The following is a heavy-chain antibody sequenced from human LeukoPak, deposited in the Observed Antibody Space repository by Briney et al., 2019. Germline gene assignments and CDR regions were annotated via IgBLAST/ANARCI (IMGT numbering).Heavy chain of an antibody. CDR2: ISSSGSTI. CDR1: GFTFSDYH. D-gene: IGHD3-22*01. CDR3: ARDGFYYYDSSGYDY. V-gene: IGHV3-11*01. Sequence: PGGSLRLSCAASGFTFSDYHMSWIRQAPGKGLEWVSYISSSGSTIYYADSVKGRFTISRDNAKNSLYLQMNSLRAEDTAVYYCARDGFYYYDSSGYDYWGQGTLVTVSS. J-gene: IGHJ4*02.